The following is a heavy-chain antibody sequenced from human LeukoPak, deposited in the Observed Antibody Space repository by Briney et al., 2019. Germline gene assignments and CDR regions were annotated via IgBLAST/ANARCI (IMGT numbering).Heavy chain of an antibody. J-gene: IGHJ6*03. V-gene: IGHV3-7*01. CDR1: GFTFSSYW. Sequence: TGGSLRLSCAASGFTFSSYWMSWVRQAPGKGLEWVANIKQDGSEKYYVDSVKGRFTISRDNAKNSLYLQMNSLRAEDTAVYYCARAPVVAVAGTNYYYYYYMDVWGKGTTVTVSS. CDR3: ARAPVVAVAGTNYYYYYYMDV. D-gene: IGHD6-13*01. CDR2: IKQDGSEK.